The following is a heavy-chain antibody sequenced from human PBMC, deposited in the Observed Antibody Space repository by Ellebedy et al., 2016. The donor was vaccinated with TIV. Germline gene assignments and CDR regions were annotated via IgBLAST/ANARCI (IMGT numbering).Heavy chain of an antibody. CDR3: ARAPRGGTDY. J-gene: IGHJ4*02. CDR1: GFSLSSFW. CDR2: IHHAGSGT. D-gene: IGHD3-10*01. V-gene: IGHV3-7*03. Sequence: GESLKIPCAASGFSLSSFWMSWVRQAPGKGLESVANIHHAGSGTYYVDSVKGRFTISRDNAKNSLYLQMNSLRAEDTAVYFCARAPRGGTDYWGQGTLVTVSS.